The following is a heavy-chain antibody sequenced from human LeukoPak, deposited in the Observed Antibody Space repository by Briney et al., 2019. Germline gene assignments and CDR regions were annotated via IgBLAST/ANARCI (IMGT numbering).Heavy chain of an antibody. Sequence: GSLRLSCAASGFTFSSYSMSWVRQAPGKGLEWVSYISSSSNTIYYADSVKGRFTISRDNAKNSLYLQMNSLRAEDTAVYYCARVGIQLCVDYWGQGTLVTVSS. D-gene: IGHD5-18*01. CDR2: ISSSSNTI. V-gene: IGHV3-48*01. CDR3: ARVGIQLCVDY. CDR1: GFTFSSYS. J-gene: IGHJ4*02.